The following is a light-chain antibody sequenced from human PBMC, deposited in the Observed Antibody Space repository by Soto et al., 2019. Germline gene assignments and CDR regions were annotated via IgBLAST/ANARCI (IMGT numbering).Light chain of an antibody. CDR3: QQRADWPPFT. CDR1: ETVNDN. Sequence: EIVLTQSPASLSLSPGERATFSCRASETVNDNLAWYHQKPGQPPRVLIYDASTRATGLPERFTGRGGGTEFTLTIDNLEPEDAGFYYCQQRADWPPFTFGQGTKLEI. J-gene: IGKJ2*01. V-gene: IGKV3-11*01. CDR2: DAS.